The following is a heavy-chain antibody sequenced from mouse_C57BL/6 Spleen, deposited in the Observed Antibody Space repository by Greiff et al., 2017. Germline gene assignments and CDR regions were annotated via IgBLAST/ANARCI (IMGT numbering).Heavy chain of an antibody. V-gene: IGHV2-2*01. CDR3: ARNGGYYGYYAMDY. CDR1: GFSLTSYG. J-gene: IGHJ4*01. CDR2: IWRGGST. D-gene: IGHD2-3*01. Sequence: QVQLQQSGPGLVQPSQSLSITCTVSGFSLTSYGVHWVRQSPGKGLEWLGVIWRGGSTDYNAAFISRLSISKDNSKSQVFFKMNSLQDDDTAIYYCARNGGYYGYYAMDYRGNGTSVTDSS.